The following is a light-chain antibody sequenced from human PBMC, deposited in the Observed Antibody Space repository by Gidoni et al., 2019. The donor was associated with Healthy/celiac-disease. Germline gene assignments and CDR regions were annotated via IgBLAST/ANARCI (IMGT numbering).Light chain of an antibody. CDR2: GNS. CDR3: QSYDSSLNVV. Sequence: QSVLPQPPSLSGAPGQGVTLSCTGRSSNIGAGYDVHWYQQLPGTAPKLLIYGNSKRPSGVPDRFSGSKSGTSASLAITGLQAEDEADYYCQSYDSSLNVVFGGGTKLTVL. CDR1: SSNIGAGYD. J-gene: IGLJ2*01. V-gene: IGLV1-40*01.